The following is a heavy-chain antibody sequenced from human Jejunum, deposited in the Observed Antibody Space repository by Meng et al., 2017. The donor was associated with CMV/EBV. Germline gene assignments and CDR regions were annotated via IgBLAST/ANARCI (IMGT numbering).Heavy chain of an antibody. Sequence: HLQQSDPELVKPSETLSLTCTASGGSVNRNTYYWGWICQPPGKSLEWIGTIFDSGSAFYNPSLQSRVSVSIDMSRNQLSLSLSSVTAADTAVYYCVRDHGSSSWFFYWGQGTLVTVSS. D-gene: IGHD6-13*01. CDR2: IFDSGSA. CDR1: GGSVNRNTYY. CDR3: VRDHGSSSWFFY. V-gene: IGHV4-39*07. J-gene: IGHJ4*02.